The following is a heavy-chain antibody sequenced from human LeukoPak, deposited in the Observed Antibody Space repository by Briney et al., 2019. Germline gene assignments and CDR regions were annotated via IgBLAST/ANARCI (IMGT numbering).Heavy chain of an antibody. CDR2: ISGSGGST. CDR1: GFTFSSYA. Sequence: GGSLRLSCAASGFTFSSYAMSWVRQAPGKGMEWVSAISGSGGSTYYADPVKGRFTISRDNSKNTLYLQMNSLRAEDTAVYYCAKVSGPWIQLWLFYFDYWGQGTLITVSS. V-gene: IGHV3-23*01. D-gene: IGHD5-18*01. J-gene: IGHJ4*02. CDR3: AKVSGPWIQLWLFYFDY.